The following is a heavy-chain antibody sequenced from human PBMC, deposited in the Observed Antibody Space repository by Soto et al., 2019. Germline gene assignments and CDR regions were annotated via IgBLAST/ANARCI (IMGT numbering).Heavy chain of an antibody. CDR3: XGYSSSWYWRYYYGMDV. Sequence: PGESLKISCKGSGYSFTSYWISWVRQMPGKGLEWMGRIDPSDSYTNYSPSFQGHVTISADKSISTAYLQWSSLKASDTAMYYCXGYSSSWYWRYYYGMDVWGQGTTVTVSS. J-gene: IGHJ6*02. V-gene: IGHV5-10-1*01. CDR1: GYSFTSYW. CDR2: IDPSDSYT. D-gene: IGHD6-13*01.